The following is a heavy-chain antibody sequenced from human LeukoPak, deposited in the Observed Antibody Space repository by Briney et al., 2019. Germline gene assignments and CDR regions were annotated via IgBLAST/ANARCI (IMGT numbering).Heavy chain of an antibody. J-gene: IGHJ3*02. V-gene: IGHV1-24*01. CDR1: GYTLTELS. Sequence: ASVKVSCKVSGYTLTELSMHWVRQAPGKGLEWMGGFDPEDGETIYAQKFQGRVTMTEDTSTDTAYMELSSLRSEDTAVYYCATTHRESDAFDIWGRGTMVTVSS. CDR2: FDPEDGET. D-gene: IGHD1-14*01. CDR3: ATTHRESDAFDI.